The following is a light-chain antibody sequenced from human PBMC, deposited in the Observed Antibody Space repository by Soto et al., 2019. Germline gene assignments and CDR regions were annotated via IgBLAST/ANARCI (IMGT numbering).Light chain of an antibody. CDR1: QGIRND. V-gene: IGKV1-6*01. CDR3: LQDYNYPWT. Sequence: IQMTQSPSSLSASVGDRFTITCLASQGIRNDLGWYQQKSGKAPKLLIYAASSLQSGVPSRFSGSGSGTDFTLTISSLQPEDFATYYCLQDYNYPWTFGQGTKVDI. CDR2: AAS. J-gene: IGKJ1*01.